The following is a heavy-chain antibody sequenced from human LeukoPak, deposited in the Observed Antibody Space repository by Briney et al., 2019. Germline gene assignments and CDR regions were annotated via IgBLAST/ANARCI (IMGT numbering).Heavy chain of an antibody. CDR1: GFTFSDSA. D-gene: IGHD2-2*01. V-gene: IGHV3-23*01. Sequence: GGSLRLSCAASGFTFSDSAVHWARQASGKGLEWVSAISGSGGSTYYADSVKGRFTISRDNSKNTLYLQMNSLRAEDTAVYYCAKDIVVVPAAPYYYYGMDVWGQGTTVTVSS. J-gene: IGHJ6*02. CDR2: ISGSGGST. CDR3: AKDIVVVPAAPYYYYGMDV.